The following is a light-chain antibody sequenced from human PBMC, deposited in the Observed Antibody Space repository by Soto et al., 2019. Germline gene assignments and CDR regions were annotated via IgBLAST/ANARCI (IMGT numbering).Light chain of an antibody. V-gene: IGLV2-23*01. CDR3: CSYAGSSTWDVV. Sequence: QYVLTQPASVSGSPGQSITISCTGTSSDVGSYNLVSWYQQHPGKAPKLMIYEGTKRPSGVSNRFSGSKSGNTASLTISGLQAEDEADYYCCSYAGSSTWDVVFGGGTKLTVL. CDR2: EGT. CDR1: SSDVGSYNL. J-gene: IGLJ2*01.